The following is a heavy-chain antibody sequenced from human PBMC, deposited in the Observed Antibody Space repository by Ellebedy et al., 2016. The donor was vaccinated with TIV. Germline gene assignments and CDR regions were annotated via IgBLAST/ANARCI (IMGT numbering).Heavy chain of an antibody. D-gene: IGHD4-11*01. CDR3: ARESGNYGAFDI. V-gene: IGHV3-23*01. CDR2: IFAGGGGI. Sequence: GESLKISCAASGFSFSRYAMSWVRQAPGKGLEWVSGIFAGGGGISYADSVKGRFTISRDNSKNTLYLQMNSLRAEDTAVYYCARESGNYGAFDIWGQGTMVTVSS. J-gene: IGHJ3*02. CDR1: GFSFSRYA.